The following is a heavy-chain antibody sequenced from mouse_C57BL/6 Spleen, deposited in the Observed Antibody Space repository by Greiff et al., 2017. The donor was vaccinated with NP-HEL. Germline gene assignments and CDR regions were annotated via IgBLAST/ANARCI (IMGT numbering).Heavy chain of an antibody. Sequence: QVQLQQPGAELVMPGASVKLSCKASGYTFTSYWMHWVKQRPGQGLEWIGEIDPSDSYTNYNQKFKGKSTLTVAKSSSSAYMQLSSLTSEDSAVYYCARRKGVYYDYGWYFDVWGAGTTVTVSS. V-gene: IGHV1-69*01. CDR1: GYTFTSYW. CDR3: ARRKGVYYDYGWYFDV. J-gene: IGHJ1*01. D-gene: IGHD2-4*01. CDR2: IDPSDSYT.